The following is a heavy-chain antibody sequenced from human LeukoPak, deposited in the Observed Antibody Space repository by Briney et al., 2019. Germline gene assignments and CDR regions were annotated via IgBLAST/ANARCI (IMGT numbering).Heavy chain of an antibody. D-gene: IGHD1-26*01. CDR1: GYTLTELA. CDR2: FDPEDGET. Sequence: ASVKVSCKVSGYTLTELAMHWVRQAPGKGLEWMGGFDPEDGETIYAQKFQGRVTMTGDTSTDTAYMDLSSLRSEDTAVYYCVTHSGRYYYYWGQGTLVTVSS. CDR3: VTHSGRYYYY. V-gene: IGHV1-24*01. J-gene: IGHJ4*02.